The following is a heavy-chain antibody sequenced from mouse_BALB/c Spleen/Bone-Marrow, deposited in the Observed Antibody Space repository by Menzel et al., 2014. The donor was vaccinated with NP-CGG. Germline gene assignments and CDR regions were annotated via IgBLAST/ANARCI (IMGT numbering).Heavy chain of an antibody. J-gene: IGHJ3*01. V-gene: IGHV1-9*01. CDR1: GYTFSSYW. Sequence: VMLVESGAELMKPGASVKISCKATGYTFSSYWIEWVKQRPGHGLEWIGEILPGSGNTHYNEKFKGKATFTADTSSNTAYMQLSSLTSEDSAVYYCTKQGFACWGQGTLVTVSA. CDR3: TKQGFAC. CDR2: ILPGSGNT.